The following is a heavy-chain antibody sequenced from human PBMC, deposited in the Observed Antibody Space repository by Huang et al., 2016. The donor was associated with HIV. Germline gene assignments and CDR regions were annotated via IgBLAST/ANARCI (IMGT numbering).Heavy chain of an antibody. V-gene: IGHV1-69*13. D-gene: IGHD4-17*01. CDR2: ISPRFGTP. Sequence: QVQLVQSGAEVKTPGSSVKVSCKASGGTFSKYAISWVRQAPGQGLEWGGWISPRFGTPNYARKFQCRVTLTADDSTSTTYVEVSSLRSEDTALYYCARGQLGSYGDYDVLYWGQGTLVTVSS. CDR1: GGTFSKYA. CDR3: ARGQLGSYGDYDVLY. J-gene: IGHJ4*02.